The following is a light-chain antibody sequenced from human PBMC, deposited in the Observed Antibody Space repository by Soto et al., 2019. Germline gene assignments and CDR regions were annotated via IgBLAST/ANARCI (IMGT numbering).Light chain of an antibody. V-gene: IGKV2-30*02. CDR3: MQGTHWPPYT. CDR2: KVS. Sequence: DVVMTQSPLSLPVTLGQPASISCRSSQSLVHSDGNTYLNWFHQRPGQSPRRLIYKVSNRDSGVPDRFSGIGSDSDFTLKISGVEAADVGVYYCMQGTHWPPYTFGQGTKLEIK. J-gene: IGKJ2*01. CDR1: QSLVHSDGNTY.